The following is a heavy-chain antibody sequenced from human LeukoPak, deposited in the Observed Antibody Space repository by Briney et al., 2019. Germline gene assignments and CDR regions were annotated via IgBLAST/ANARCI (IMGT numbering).Heavy chain of an antibody. CDR1: GFTFDDYA. J-gene: IGHJ4*02. Sequence: GGSLRLSCAASGFTFDDYAMHWVRRAPGKGLEWVSGISWNSGSIGYADSVKGRFTISRDNAKNSLYLQMNSLRAEDTALYYCAKDIGGYFGLLDYWGQGTLVTVSS. CDR3: AKDIGGYFGLLDY. CDR2: ISWNSGSI. V-gene: IGHV3-9*01. D-gene: IGHD1-26*01.